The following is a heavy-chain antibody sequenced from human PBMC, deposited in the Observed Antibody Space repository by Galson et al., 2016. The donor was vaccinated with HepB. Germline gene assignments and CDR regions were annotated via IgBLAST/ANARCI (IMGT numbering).Heavy chain of an antibody. J-gene: IGHJ5*02. CDR1: GGAIDNYI. Sequence: SVKVSCKASGGAIDNYIMTWVRQAPGQGLEWMGRIIPILGIANFAQKFQGRMTITADTSTSIAYMELASLRSEDTATYYCARDPKSCSSRGCYYDLVNWFDPWGQGTPVTVSS. CDR3: ARDPKSCSSRGCYYDLVNWFDP. D-gene: IGHD2-2*01. V-gene: IGHV1-69*04. CDR2: IIPILGIA.